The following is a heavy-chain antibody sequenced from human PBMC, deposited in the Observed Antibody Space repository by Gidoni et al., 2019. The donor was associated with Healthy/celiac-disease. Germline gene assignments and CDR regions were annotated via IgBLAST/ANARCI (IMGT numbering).Heavy chain of an antibody. CDR1: GGSFSGYY. CDR3: ARGVPDIVVVPAARLYYMDV. J-gene: IGHJ6*03. CDR2: INHSGST. D-gene: IGHD2-2*01. V-gene: IGHV4-34*01. Sequence: QVQLQQWGAGLLKPSETLSLTCAVYGGSFSGYYWSWIRQPPGKGLEWIGEINHSGSTNYNPSLKSRVTISVDTSKNQFSLKLSSVTAADTAVYYCARGVPDIVVVPAARLYYMDVWGKGTTVTVSS.